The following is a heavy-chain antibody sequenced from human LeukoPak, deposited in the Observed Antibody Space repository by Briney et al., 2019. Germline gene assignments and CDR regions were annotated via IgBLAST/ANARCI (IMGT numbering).Heavy chain of an antibody. D-gene: IGHD3-10*01. CDR3: ARGRITMVRGADYYYYYGMDV. CDR1: GGSISSYY. V-gene: IGHV4-4*07. J-gene: IGHJ6*02. Sequence: SETLSLTCTVSGGSISSYYWSWIRQPAGKGLEWIGRIYTSGSTNYNPSLKSRVTMSVDTSKNQFSLKLSSVTAAGTAVYYCARGRITMVRGADYYYYYGMDVWGQGTTVTVSS. CDR2: IYTSGST.